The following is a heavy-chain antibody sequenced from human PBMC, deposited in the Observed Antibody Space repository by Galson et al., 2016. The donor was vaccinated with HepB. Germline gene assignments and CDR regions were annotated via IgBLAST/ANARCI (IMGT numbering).Heavy chain of an antibody. CDR3: ARDLGVRGYGREPRDAYDL. Sequence: LRLSCAASGFTFSLYGMQWVRQAPGKGLEWVAVVWFDGYTKFYADSVWGRFTVSRDSSRDTVDLQMNNLRAEDTAMYFCARDLGVRGYGREPRDAYDLWGQGTMVTVSS. CDR1: GFTFSLYG. J-gene: IGHJ3*01. V-gene: IGHV3-33*01. D-gene: IGHD3-10*01. CDR2: VWFDGYTK.